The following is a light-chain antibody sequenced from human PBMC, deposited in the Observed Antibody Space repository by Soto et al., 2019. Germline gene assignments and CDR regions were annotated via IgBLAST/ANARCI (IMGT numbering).Light chain of an antibody. CDR3: QQYNYYPT. Sequence: DIQRPQSNYTLSASLGDRFTITCRASQSISSWLAWYQQKPGKAPKLLVYDASTLQSGVASRFIGSGSGTEFTLIISGLQPDDSATYYCQQYNYYPTFGQGTRLETK. CDR2: DAS. J-gene: IGKJ5*01. V-gene: IGKV1-5*01. CDR1: QSISSW.